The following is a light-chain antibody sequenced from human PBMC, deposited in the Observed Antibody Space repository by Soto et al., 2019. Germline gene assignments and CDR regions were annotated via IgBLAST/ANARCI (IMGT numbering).Light chain of an antibody. J-gene: IGKJ4*01. CDR3: QQYGDSIT. CDR2: GAF. Sequence: IFLTQSPGSLSLSSGDRATLSCRASQTVRSSYLAWYQQRPGQAPKLLIFGAFNRAIGIPDRFSGSESGRDYNLTISSLDPEDSAVYYCQQYGDSITFGGGTKVEIK. CDR1: QTVRSSY. V-gene: IGKV3-20*01.